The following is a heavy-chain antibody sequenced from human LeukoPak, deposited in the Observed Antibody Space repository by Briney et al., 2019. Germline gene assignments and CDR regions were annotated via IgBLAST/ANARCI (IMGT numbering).Heavy chain of an antibody. CDR1: GGSISSYY. CDR3: ARAADYSSSWYSWFDP. D-gene: IGHD6-13*01. Sequence: SETLSLTCTVSGGSISSYYWSWIRQPAGKGLEWIGRIYTSGSTNYNPSLKSRVTMSVDTSKNQFSLKLSSVTAADTAVYYCARAADYSSSWYSWFDPWGQGTLVTVSS. V-gene: IGHV4-4*07. CDR2: IYTSGST. J-gene: IGHJ5*02.